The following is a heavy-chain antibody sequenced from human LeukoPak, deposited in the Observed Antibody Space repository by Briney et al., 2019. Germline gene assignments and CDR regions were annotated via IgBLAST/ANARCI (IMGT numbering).Heavy chain of an antibody. V-gene: IGHV3-21*01. J-gene: IGHJ3*02. CDR3: ARDILYYDILTGHKGGDI. D-gene: IGHD3-9*01. CDR1: GFTFSSYS. CDR2: ISSSSSYI. Sequence: GGSLRLSCAASGFTFSSYSMNWVRQAPGKGLEWVSSISSSSSYIYYADSVKGRFTIPRDNAKNSLYLQMNGLRAEDTAVYYCARDILYYDILTGHKGGDIWGQGTMVTVSS.